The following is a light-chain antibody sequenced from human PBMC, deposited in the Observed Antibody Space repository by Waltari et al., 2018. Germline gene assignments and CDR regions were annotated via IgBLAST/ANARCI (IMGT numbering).Light chain of an antibody. CDR3: QHYSSYPYS. Sequence: DIQMTQSPSTLSASVGDRVTITCRASQSISSWLAWFQQKPGKAPKVLIYKASSLEGGVPSRFSGSGSGTEFTLTISSLQPDDFATYHCQHYSSYPYSFGQGTKLEIK. CDR1: QSISSW. CDR2: KAS. V-gene: IGKV1-5*03. J-gene: IGKJ2*03.